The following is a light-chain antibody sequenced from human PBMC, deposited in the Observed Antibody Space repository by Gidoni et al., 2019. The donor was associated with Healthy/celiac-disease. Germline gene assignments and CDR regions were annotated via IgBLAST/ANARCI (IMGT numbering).Light chain of an antibody. CDR1: QGTSSW. CDR2: AAS. CDR3: QQANSFPLT. V-gene: IGKV1-12*01. Sequence: DIPTPQSPSSVSASVGDRVTITCRGSQGTSSWIAWYQQKPGKAPKLLSYAASSLQSGVPSRFSGSGSGTDFTLTISSQQPEDFATYYCQQANSFPLTFGGGTKVEIK. J-gene: IGKJ4*01.